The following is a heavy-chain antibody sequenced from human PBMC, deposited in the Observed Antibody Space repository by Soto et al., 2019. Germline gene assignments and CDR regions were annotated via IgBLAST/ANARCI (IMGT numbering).Heavy chain of an antibody. V-gene: IGHV1-8*01. J-gene: IGHJ4*02. D-gene: IGHD5-12*01. CDR2: MNPNTGNT. CDR1: GYTFTDYD. Sequence: VASVKVSCKASGYTFTDYDINWVRQATGQGLEWMGWMNPNTGNTRYAEQFQGRLIMTRDTSINTAFMELSSLRSEDTALYYRARGKLATLTDFWGQGTLVTVSS. CDR3: ARGKLATLTDF.